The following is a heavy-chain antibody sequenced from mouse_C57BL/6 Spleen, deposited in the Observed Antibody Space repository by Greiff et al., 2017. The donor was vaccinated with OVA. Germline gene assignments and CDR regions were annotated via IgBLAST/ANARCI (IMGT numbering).Heavy chain of an antibody. V-gene: IGHV1-42*01. J-gene: IGHJ3*01. CDR2: INPSTGGT. Sequence: VQLQQSGPELVKPGASVKISCKASGYSFTGYYMNWVKQSPEKSLEWIGEINPSTGGTTYNQKFKAKATLTVDKSSSTAYMQLKSLTSEDSAVYYCARGGYGNYVDFFAYWGQGTLVTVSA. CDR1: GYSFTGYY. D-gene: IGHD2-1*01. CDR3: ARGGYGNYVDFFAY.